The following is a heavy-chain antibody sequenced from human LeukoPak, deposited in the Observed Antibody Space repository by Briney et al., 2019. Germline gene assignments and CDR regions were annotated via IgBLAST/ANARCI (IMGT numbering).Heavy chain of an antibody. CDR1: GFTFSSYA. J-gene: IGHJ4*02. CDR2: ISSSSSYI. CDR3: ARGWASEAFDY. V-gene: IGHV3-21*01. Sequence: GGSLRLSCAASGFTFSSYAMNWVRQAPGRGLEWVSSISSSSSYIYYADSVKGRFTISRDNAKNSLYLQMDSLRAEDTAVYYCARGWASEAFDYWGQGTLVTVSS. D-gene: IGHD1-26*01.